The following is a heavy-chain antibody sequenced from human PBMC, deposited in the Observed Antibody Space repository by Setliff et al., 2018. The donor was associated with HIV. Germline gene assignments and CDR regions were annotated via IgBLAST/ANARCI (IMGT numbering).Heavy chain of an antibody. Sequence: SETLSLTCTVSGGSISTSSSYWGWIRQPPGKGLEWIGSIYYSGNTYFSPSLKSRITISVDTSKNQFSLNLRSVTAADTAVYYCVREGVRRGLGSGSFRYRAYYFDQWGQGTLVTVLL. V-gene: IGHV4-39*07. CDR1: GGSISTSSSY. D-gene: IGHD3-10*01. CDR3: VREGVRRGLGSGSFRYRAYYFDQ. CDR2: IYYSGNT. J-gene: IGHJ4*02.